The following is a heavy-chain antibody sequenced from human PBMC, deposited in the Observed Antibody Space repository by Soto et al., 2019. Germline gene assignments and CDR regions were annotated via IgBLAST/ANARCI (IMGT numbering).Heavy chain of an antibody. CDR2: INPSGGST. CDR1: GYTFTSYY. CDR3: ARDPHSGSYGGWFDP. Sequence: QVQLVQSGAEVKKPGASVKVSCKASGYTFTSYYMHWVRQAPGQGLEWMGIINPSGGSTSYAQKFQGRVTMTRDTSTSTVYMELSSLRSEDTAVYYCARDPHSGSYGGWFDPWGQGTLVTVSS. V-gene: IGHV1-46*01. D-gene: IGHD1-26*01. J-gene: IGHJ5*02.